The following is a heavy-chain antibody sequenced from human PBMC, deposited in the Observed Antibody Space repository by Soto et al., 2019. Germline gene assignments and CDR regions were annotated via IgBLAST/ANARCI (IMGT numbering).Heavy chain of an antibody. CDR1: GFTFSSYW. V-gene: IGHV3-74*01. CDR2: INSDGSST. J-gene: IGHJ3*02. CDR3: ARDRGCSGGSCYFLDAFDI. Sequence: EVQLVESGGGLVQPGGSLRLSCAASGFTFSSYWMHWVRQAPGKGLVWVSRINSDGSSTSYADSVKGRFTISRDTAKNTLYLQMNGLRAEDTAVYYCARDRGCSGGSCYFLDAFDIWGQGTMVTVSS. D-gene: IGHD2-15*01.